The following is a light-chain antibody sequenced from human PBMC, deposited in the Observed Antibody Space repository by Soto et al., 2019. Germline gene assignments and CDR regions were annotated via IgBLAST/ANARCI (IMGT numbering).Light chain of an antibody. V-gene: IGLV1-40*01. CDR3: QSYDSSLGAYV. J-gene: IGLJ1*01. CDR2: RNR. CDR1: TSNIAGNT. Sequence: QSVLTQPPSLSGTPGQRVTISCSGSTSNIAGNTVHWYQHLPETAPKLLMYRNRNRPSGVPDRFSGSKSGTSASLAITGLQAEDEADYYCQSYDSSLGAYVFGPGTKVTVL.